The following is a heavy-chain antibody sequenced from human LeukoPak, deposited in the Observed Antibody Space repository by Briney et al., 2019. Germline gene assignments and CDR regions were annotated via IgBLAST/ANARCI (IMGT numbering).Heavy chain of an antibody. Sequence: PGGSLRLSCIASGFTVSSNYMNWVRQAPGKGLEWVTFIQYDGSNKYYADSVKGRFTISRDNSKNTVYLQMNSLRTEDTAVYYCARSLTMVRAYDYWGQGTLVTVSS. CDR3: ARSLTMVRAYDY. CDR1: GFTVSSNY. D-gene: IGHD3-10*01. CDR2: IQYDGSNK. J-gene: IGHJ4*02. V-gene: IGHV3-30*02.